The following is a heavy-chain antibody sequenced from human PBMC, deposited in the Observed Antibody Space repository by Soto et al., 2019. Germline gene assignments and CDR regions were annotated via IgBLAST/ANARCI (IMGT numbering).Heavy chain of an antibody. J-gene: IGHJ4*02. CDR1: GFTFSSYA. CDR3: ARDGSSGWPTTLNANDY. CDR2: ISYDGSNK. V-gene: IGHV3-30-3*01. Sequence: GGSLRLSCAASGFTFSSYAMHWVRQAPGKGLEWVAVISYDGSNKYYADSVKGRFTISRDNSKNTLYLQMNSLRAEDTAVYYCARDGSSGWPTTLNANDYWGQGTLVTVSS. D-gene: IGHD6-19*01.